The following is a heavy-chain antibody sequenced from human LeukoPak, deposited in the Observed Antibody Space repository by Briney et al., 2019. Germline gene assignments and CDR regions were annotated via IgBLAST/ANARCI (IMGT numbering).Heavy chain of an antibody. D-gene: IGHD3-9*01. CDR1: GFTFSSYG. CDR3: ARGSLYYDILTGYYGGEYFDY. CDR2: IYTSGST. Sequence: GSLRLSCAASGFTFSSYGMSWIRQPAGKGLEWIGRIYTSGSTNYNPSLKSRVTMSVDTSKNQFSLKLSSVTAADTAVYYCARGSLYYDILTGYYGGEYFDYWGQGTLVTVSS. V-gene: IGHV4-4*07. J-gene: IGHJ4*02.